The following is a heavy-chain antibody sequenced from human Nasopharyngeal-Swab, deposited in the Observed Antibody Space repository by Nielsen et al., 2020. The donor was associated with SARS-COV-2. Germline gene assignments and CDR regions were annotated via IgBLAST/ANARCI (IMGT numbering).Heavy chain of an antibody. Sequence: GESLKISCAASGFTFSSYGMHWVRQAPGKGLEWVAVISYDGSNKYYADSVKGRFTISRDNSKNTLYLQMNSLRAEDTAVYYCAKDPQRYYYDSSGYYFDYWGQGTLVTVSS. CDR3: AKDPQRYYYDSSGYYFDY. D-gene: IGHD3-22*01. CDR2: ISYDGSNK. CDR1: GFTFSSYG. V-gene: IGHV3-30*18. J-gene: IGHJ4*02.